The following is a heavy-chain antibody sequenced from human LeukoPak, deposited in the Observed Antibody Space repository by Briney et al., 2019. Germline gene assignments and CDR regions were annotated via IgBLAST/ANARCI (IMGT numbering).Heavy chain of an antibody. CDR2: MSSTGSPT. Sequence: GGSLRLSCAASGFTFSRYEMNWVRQAPGKGLEWVSYMSSTGSPTYYAGSVKGRFTISRDNAKNSLYLQMNSLRAEDTAIYYCAREHDTSGYPFDYWGQGTLVTVSS. V-gene: IGHV3-48*03. D-gene: IGHD3-22*01. J-gene: IGHJ4*02. CDR1: GFTFSRYE. CDR3: AREHDTSGYPFDY.